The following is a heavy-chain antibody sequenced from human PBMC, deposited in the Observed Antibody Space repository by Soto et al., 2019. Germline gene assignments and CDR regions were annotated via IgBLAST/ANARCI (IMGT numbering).Heavy chain of an antibody. CDR3: ARAGDDYIWGSYRTHNWYFDL. CDR2: IYYSGST. CDR1: GGSISSYY. V-gene: IGHV4-59*01. D-gene: IGHD3-16*02. Sequence: QVQLQESGPGLVKPSETLSLTCTVSGGSISSYYWSWIRQPPGKGLEWIGYIYYSGSTNYNPSLKSRVTISVDTSKNQFSLKLSAVTAADTAVYYCARAGDDYIWGSYRTHNWYFDLWGRGTLVTVSS. J-gene: IGHJ2*01.